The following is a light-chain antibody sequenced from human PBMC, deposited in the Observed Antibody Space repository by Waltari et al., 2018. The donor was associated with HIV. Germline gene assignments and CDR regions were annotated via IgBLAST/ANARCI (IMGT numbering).Light chain of an antibody. CDR1: QTVSTN. J-gene: IGKJ1*01. V-gene: IGKV3-15*01. Sequence: VMTQSPATLSVSPGDRATLSCRASQTVSTNLAWYQQKPGQAPRLLSYDSATRATGIPARFSGSGSGTEFTLTITSLQSEDSAIYYCQQYNNWPPWTFGQGTKVEIK. CDR2: DSA. CDR3: QQYNNWPPWT.